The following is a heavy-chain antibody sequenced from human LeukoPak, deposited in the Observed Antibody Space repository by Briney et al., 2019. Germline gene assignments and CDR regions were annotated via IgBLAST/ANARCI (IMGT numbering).Heavy chain of an antibody. Sequence: TGGSLRLSCAASGFTFSSYAMYWVRQAPGKGLEWISSINPAGTSTYYADSVKGRFTISRDAAKNSLYLQMNSLRVEDTALYYCVRDFSGESGYGGYWGPGTLVTVSS. CDR1: GFTFSSYA. CDR3: VRDFSGESGYGGY. J-gene: IGHJ4*02. V-gene: IGHV3-21*01. CDR2: INPAGTST. D-gene: IGHD5-12*01.